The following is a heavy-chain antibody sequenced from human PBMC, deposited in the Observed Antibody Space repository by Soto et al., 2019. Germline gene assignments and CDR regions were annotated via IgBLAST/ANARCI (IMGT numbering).Heavy chain of an antibody. CDR1: GFTFSDYY. CDR3: ARWVAARLNWFDP. Sequence: LRLSCAASGFTFSDYYMSWIRQAPGKGLEWVSYISSSGSTIYYADSVKGRFTISRDNAKNSLYLQMNSLRAEDTAVYYCARWVAARLNWFDPWGQGTLVTVSS. V-gene: IGHV3-11*01. D-gene: IGHD6-6*01. CDR2: ISSSGSTI. J-gene: IGHJ5*02.